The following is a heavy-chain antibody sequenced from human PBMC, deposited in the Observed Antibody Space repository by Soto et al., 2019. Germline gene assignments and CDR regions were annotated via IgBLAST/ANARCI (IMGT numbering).Heavy chain of an antibody. J-gene: IGHJ4*02. V-gene: IGHV1-2*02. CDR1: GYTFTGYY. CDR2: INRNSGGT. CDR3: AREHIVVVTDMVSPLDY. Sequence: QVQLVQSGAEVKKPGASVKVSCKASGYTFTGYYMHWVRQAPGQGLEWMGWINRNSGGTNYAQKFQGRVTMTRDTTISTAYMELSRLRSDDTAVYYCAREHIVVVTDMVSPLDYWGQGTLVTVSS. D-gene: IGHD2-21*02.